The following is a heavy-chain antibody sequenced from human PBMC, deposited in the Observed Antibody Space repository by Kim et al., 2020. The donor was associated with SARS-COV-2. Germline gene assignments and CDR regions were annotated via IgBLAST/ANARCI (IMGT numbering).Heavy chain of an antibody. CDR2: IYYSGST. CDR3: ARDSMPIVVGGENWFDP. J-gene: IGHJ5*02. CDR1: GGSISSSSYY. Sequence: SETLSLTCTVSGGSISSSSYYWGWIRQPPGKGLEWIGSIYYSGSTYYNPSLKSRVTISVDTSKNQFSLKLSSVTAADTAVYYCARDSMPIVVGGENWFDPWGQGTLVTVSS. V-gene: IGHV4-39*07. D-gene: IGHD3-22*01.